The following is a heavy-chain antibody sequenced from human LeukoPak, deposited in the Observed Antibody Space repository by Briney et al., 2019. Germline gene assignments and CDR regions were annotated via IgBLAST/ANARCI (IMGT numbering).Heavy chain of an antibody. Sequence: PGGSLRLSCAASGFTFSSYSMNWVSQAPGKGLEWVSSITSSSSYIYYTDPVKGRFTISRDNAKNSLYLQLNRLRAEDTAVYYCARDPEGLELRKNYYYYGMDVWGQGTTVTVSS. CDR2: ITSSSSYI. D-gene: IGHD1-7*01. CDR1: GFTFSSYS. V-gene: IGHV3-21*01. CDR3: ARDPEGLELRKNYYYYGMDV. J-gene: IGHJ6*02.